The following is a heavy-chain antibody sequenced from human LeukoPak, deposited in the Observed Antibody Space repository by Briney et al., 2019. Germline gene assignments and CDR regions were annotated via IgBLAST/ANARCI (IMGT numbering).Heavy chain of an antibody. Sequence: PGGSLRLSCGASGFPFGGYWMYLVRHIPGKGLEWVANIKYDGSDKNYVDSVKGRFTISRDNAKNSLYLQMNNLRVEDTAIYYCARDGVSSSPDFDYWGQGTLVTVS. J-gene: IGHJ4*02. CDR1: GFPFGGYW. CDR2: IKYDGSDK. D-gene: IGHD6-6*01. V-gene: IGHV3-7*01. CDR3: ARDGVSSSPDFDY.